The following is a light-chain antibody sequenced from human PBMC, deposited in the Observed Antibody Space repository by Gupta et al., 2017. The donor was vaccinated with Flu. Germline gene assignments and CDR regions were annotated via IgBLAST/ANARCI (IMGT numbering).Light chain of an antibody. CDR1: QSISRS. V-gene: IGKV1-39*01. Sequence: SALSASVGDSVTITCRASQSISRSLNWYQQRPGKAPKLLIYAASSLQSGIPSRFSGSGFGTDFTLTISSLQPEDSATYYCQQTYATPPDTFGQGTRVQIK. CDR2: AAS. CDR3: QQTYATPPDT. J-gene: IGKJ1*01.